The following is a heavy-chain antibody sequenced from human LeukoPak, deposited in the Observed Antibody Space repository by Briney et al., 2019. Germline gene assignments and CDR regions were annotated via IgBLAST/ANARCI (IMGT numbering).Heavy chain of an antibody. D-gene: IGHD3-10*01. CDR2: INPNSGGT. V-gene: IGHV1-2*02. CDR3: ASRYYYASGDY. CDR1: GYTFTSYG. J-gene: IGHJ4*02. Sequence: GASVKVSCKASGYTFTSYGISWVRQAPGQGLEWMGWINPNSGGTNYAQKFQGRVTMTRDTSISTAYMELSRLRSDDTAVYYCASRYYYASGDYWGQGTLVTVSS.